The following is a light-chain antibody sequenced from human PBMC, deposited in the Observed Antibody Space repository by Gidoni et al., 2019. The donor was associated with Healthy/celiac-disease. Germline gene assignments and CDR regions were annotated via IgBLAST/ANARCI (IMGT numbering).Light chain of an antibody. V-gene: IGKV1-39*01. J-gene: IGKJ3*01. Sequence: DIQMTQSPSSLSASVGDRVTITCRASQSISSYLNWYQQKPGKAPKLLIYAASSLQSGVPSRSSGSGSGTDFTLTISSLQPEDFATYYCQQSYSTRFTFXPXTKVXIK. CDR3: QQSYSTRFT. CDR1: QSISSY. CDR2: AAS.